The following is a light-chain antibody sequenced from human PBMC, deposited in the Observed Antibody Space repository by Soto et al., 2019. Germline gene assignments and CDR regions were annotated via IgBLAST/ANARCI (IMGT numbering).Light chain of an antibody. Sequence: QPVLTQPPSVSAAPRQKVTISCSGSTSNIGNNFVSWYQQLPGTAPKLLIYDNNKRPSGIPDRFSGSKSGTSATLGITGLQTWDEADYYCGTWDASLSAGVFGGGTKLTVL. CDR2: DNN. J-gene: IGLJ2*01. CDR1: TSNIGNNF. CDR3: GTWDASLSAGV. V-gene: IGLV1-51*01.